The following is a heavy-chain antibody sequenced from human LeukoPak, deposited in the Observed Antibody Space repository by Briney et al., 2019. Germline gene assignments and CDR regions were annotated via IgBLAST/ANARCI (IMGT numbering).Heavy chain of an antibody. D-gene: IGHD3-22*01. CDR2: IYSGGTT. CDR3: ARSSERKYYFDY. CDR1: GFTVSGNY. Sequence: GGSLRLSCAASGFTVSGNYMSWVRQAPGKGLEWVSLIYSGGTTYYADSVKGRFTISRDNSKNTLYPQMNSLRAEDTAVYYCARSSERKYYFDYWGQGTLVTVSS. V-gene: IGHV3-53*01. J-gene: IGHJ4*02.